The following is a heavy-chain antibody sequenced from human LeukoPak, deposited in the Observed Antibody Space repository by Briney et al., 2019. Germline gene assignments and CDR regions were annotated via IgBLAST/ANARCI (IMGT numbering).Heavy chain of an antibody. CDR2: ISGSGATT. D-gene: IGHD6-25*01. CDR1: GFAFGTYA. J-gene: IGHJ4*02. CDR3: AKRAANGQTYYFDY. V-gene: IGHV3-23*01. Sequence: GGSLRLSCAGSGFAFGTYAMSWVRQAPGKGLEWVSAISGSGATTYYADSVKGRFTISRDNSKNTLYLQMNSLRADDTAVYFCAKRAANGQTYYFDYWGQGTLVTVSS.